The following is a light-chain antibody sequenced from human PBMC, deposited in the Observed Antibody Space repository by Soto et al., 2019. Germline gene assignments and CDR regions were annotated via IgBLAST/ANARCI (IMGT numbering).Light chain of an antibody. V-gene: IGKV3-20*01. CDR1: QSVSSNS. CDR2: DAS. CDR3: QLYGSSPQT. Sequence: EIVLTQSPGTLSLSPGERATLSCRASQSVSSNSLAWYQQKPDQAPRLLIYDASSRATGIPDRFSGSGSGTDFTLTISRLEPEYFAVYYCQLYGSSPQTFGGGTKVEIK. J-gene: IGKJ4*01.